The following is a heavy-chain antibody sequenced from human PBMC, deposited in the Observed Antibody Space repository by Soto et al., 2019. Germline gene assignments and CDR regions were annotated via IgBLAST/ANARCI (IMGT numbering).Heavy chain of an antibody. D-gene: IGHD1-7*01. CDR2: TYYRSKWYN. J-gene: IGHJ6*03. Sequence: KQSQTLSLTCAISGDSVSSNSAAWNWIRQSPSRGLEWLGRTYYRSKWYNDYAVSVKSRITINPDTSKNQFSLQLNSGTPEETAVYYCARADRRQLELREAGVGYYYYYYMDVWGKGTTVTVSS. CDR3: ARADRRQLELREAGVGYYYYYYMDV. V-gene: IGHV6-1*01. CDR1: GDSVSSNSAA.